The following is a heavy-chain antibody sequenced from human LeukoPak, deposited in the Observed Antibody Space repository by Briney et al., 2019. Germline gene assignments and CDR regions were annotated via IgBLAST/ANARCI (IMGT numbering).Heavy chain of an antibody. CDR1: GYTFTGYY. Sequence: SVKVSCKASGYTFTGYYMHWVRQAPGQGLEWMGRIIPIFGTANYAQKFQGRVTITTDESTSTAYMELSSLRSEDTAVYYCARDRIQLWFSRPFYFDYWGQGTLVTVSS. CDR3: ARDRIQLWFSRPFYFDY. CDR2: IIPIFGTA. J-gene: IGHJ4*02. V-gene: IGHV1-69*05. D-gene: IGHD5-18*01.